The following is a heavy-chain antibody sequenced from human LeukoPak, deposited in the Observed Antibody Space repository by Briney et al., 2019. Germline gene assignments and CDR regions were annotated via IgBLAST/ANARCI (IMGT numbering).Heavy chain of an antibody. J-gene: IGHJ4*02. Sequence: GGSLRLSCAASGFPFDSYAMTWVRQAPGKGLEWVSAICGSGFSNYYADSVKGRYTISRDNSKNTLLLQINSLRGEHTAVYFCAKDVTPTHSCTSTSCYRSFHSWGQGTLVIVSS. CDR3: AKDVTPTHSCTSTSCYRSFHS. V-gene: IGHV3-23*01. CDR2: ICGSGFSN. D-gene: IGHD2-2*01. CDR1: GFPFDSYA.